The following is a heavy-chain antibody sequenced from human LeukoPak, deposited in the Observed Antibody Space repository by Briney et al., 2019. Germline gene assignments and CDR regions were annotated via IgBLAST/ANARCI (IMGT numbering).Heavy chain of an antibody. V-gene: IGHV1-2*04. CDR2: INPNSGGT. Sequence: ASVKASCKASGYTFTGYYMHWVRQAPRQGLEWMGWINPNSGGTNYAQKFQGWVTMTRDTSISTAYMELSRLRSDDTAVYYCARIAAAGLSHPYGMDVWGQGTTVTVSS. CDR3: ARIAAAGLSHPYGMDV. J-gene: IGHJ6*02. CDR1: GYTFTGYY. D-gene: IGHD6-13*01.